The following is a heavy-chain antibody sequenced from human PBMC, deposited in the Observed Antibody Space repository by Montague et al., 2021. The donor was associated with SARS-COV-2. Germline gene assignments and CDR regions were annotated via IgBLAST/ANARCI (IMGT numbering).Heavy chain of an antibody. Sequence: SLRLSCAASGFSFSTDWMSWVRQAPGKGLEWVANINGDGSAKSYVDSVKGRFTISRDNANNSLYPQMNSLRAEDTAVYYCARDSYTKGDYWGQGTLVSVSS. V-gene: IGHV3-7*03. D-gene: IGHD4-11*01. J-gene: IGHJ4*02. CDR3: ARDSYTKGDY. CDR2: INGDGSAK. CDR1: GFSFSTDW.